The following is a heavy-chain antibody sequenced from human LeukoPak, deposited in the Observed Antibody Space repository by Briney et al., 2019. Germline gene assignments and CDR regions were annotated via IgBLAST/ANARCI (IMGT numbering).Heavy chain of an antibody. CDR2: ISWNSGSI. CDR1: GCTFDDYA. CDR3: AKDISPIDFCYMDV. V-gene: IGHV3-9*01. Sequence: GGSLRLSCAASGCTFDDYARHGVGQAPGKGLEGVSGISWNSGSIGYAASVKGRFTISRDNAKNSLYLQMNSLRAEDTALYYCAKDISPIDFCYMDVWGKGTTVTVSS. J-gene: IGHJ6*03. D-gene: IGHD2/OR15-2a*01.